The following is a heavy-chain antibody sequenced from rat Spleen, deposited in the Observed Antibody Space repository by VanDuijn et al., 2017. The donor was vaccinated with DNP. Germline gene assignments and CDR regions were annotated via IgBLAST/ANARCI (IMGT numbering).Heavy chain of an antibody. CDR3: ARSRLPGYYPFAC. CDR1: GFSFSNYG. J-gene: IGHJ3*01. D-gene: IGHD1-4*01. Sequence: EVQLVESGGGPVQPGRSLKLSCAASGFSFSNYGMAWVRQAPTKGLEWVATISYDGSSTYYRDSVKGRFTISRDNAKSTLYLQMNSLKSEDTATYYCARSRLPGYYPFACWGQGTLVTVSS. CDR2: ISYDGSST. V-gene: IGHV5-29*01.